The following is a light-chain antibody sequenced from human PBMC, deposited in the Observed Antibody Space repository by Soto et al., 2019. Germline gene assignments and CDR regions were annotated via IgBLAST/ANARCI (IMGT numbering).Light chain of an antibody. CDR3: GTWVSSLSGYV. J-gene: IGLJ1*01. CDR1: TSNNGNNY. Sequence: QSVLTQPPSVSAAPGQKVTISCSGSTSNNGNNYVSWFQQLPGKAPKLLIYENDKRPSGIPYRFSGSTSGTSATLGITGLQTGDEADYYCGTWVSSLSGYVFATGTKVTVL. V-gene: IGLV1-51*02. CDR2: END.